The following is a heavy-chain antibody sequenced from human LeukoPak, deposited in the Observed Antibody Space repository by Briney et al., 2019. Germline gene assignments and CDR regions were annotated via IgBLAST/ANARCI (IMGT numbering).Heavy chain of an antibody. V-gene: IGHV3-74*01. CDR1: GFTFSRYW. Sequence: PGGSLRFSCAASGFTFSRYWMHWVRQAPGKGLVWVSRINSDGSSTNYADSVKGRFTISRDNAKNTLYLQMNSLRVEDTAVYYCASSSGGFNWFDPWGQGTLVTVSS. CDR2: INSDGSST. D-gene: IGHD3-22*01. CDR3: ASSSGGFNWFDP. J-gene: IGHJ5*02.